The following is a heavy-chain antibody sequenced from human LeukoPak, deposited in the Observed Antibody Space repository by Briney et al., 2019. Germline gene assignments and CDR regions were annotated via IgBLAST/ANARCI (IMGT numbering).Heavy chain of an antibody. D-gene: IGHD3-22*01. Sequence: ASVKVSCKASGYIFTSYDINWVRQATGQGLEWMGWMNPNSGNTGYAQKFQGRVTITADKSTSTAYMELSSLRSEDTAVYYCARGNYYDSSGFRWYFDYWGQGTLVTVSS. V-gene: IGHV1-8*01. J-gene: IGHJ4*02. CDR3: ARGNYYDSSGFRWYFDY. CDR1: GYIFTSYD. CDR2: MNPNSGNT.